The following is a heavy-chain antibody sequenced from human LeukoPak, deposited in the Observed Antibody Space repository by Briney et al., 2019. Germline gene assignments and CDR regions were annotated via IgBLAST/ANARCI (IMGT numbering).Heavy chain of an antibody. J-gene: IGHJ3*02. CDR2: INPNSGGT. D-gene: IGHD2-2*01. CDR1: GYTFTGYY. CDR3: ARDTAVVVPAAKGRAFDI. V-gene: IGHV1-2*02. Sequence: GASVKVSCKASGYTFTGYYMHWVRQAPGRGLEWMGWINPNSGGTNYAQKFQGRVTMTRDTSIGTAYMELSRLRSDDTAVYYCARDTAVVVPAAKGRAFDIWGQGTMVTVSS.